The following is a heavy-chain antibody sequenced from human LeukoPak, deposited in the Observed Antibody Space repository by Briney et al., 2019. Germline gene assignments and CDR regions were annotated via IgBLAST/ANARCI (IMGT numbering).Heavy chain of an antibody. D-gene: IGHD1-26*01. Sequence: PGGSLRLSCAASGFTFNSYEMNWVRQAPGKGLEWVSYINSGGSAKYYADSVKGRFTVSRDNAKNSLYLQMNSLRADDTAVYYCARGGSYVHYWGQGTLVTVSP. CDR3: ARGGSYVHY. CDR2: INSGGSAK. J-gene: IGHJ4*02. V-gene: IGHV3-48*03. CDR1: GFTFNSYE.